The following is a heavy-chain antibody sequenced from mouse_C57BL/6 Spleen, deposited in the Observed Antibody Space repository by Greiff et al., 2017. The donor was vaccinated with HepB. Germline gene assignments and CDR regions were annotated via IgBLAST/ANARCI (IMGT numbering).Heavy chain of an antibody. CDR1: GFTFNTYA. Sequence: EVMLVESGGGLVQPKGSLKLSCAASGFTFNTYAMHWVRQAPGKGLEWVARIRSKSSNYATYYADSVKDRFTISRDDSQSMLYLQMNNLKTEDTAMYYCVRDGPLDGYYGDYAMDYWGQGTSVTVSS. CDR2: IRSKSSNYAT. J-gene: IGHJ4*01. V-gene: IGHV10-3*01. CDR3: VRDGPLDGYYGDYAMDY. D-gene: IGHD2-3*01.